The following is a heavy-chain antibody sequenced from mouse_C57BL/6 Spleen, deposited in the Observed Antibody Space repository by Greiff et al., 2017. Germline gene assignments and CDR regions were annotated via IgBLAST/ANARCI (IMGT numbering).Heavy chain of an antibody. CDR2: SRNKANDYTT. CDR1: GFTFSDFY. J-gene: IGHJ4*01. CDR3: ARDSAMDY. V-gene: IGHV7-1*01. Sequence: EVQVVESGGGLVQSGRSLRLSCATSGFTFSDFYMEWVRQAPGKGLEWIAASRNKANDYTTEYSASVKGRFIVSRDTSQSILYLQMNALRAEDTAIYYCARDSAMDYWGQGTSVTVSS.